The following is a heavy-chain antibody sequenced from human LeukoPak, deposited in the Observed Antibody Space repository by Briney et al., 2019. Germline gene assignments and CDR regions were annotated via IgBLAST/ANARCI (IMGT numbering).Heavy chain of an antibody. V-gene: IGHV5-51*01. CDR2: IYPGDSDT. Sequence: GESLKISCKGSGYSFTTYWIGWVRQMPGKGLEWMGIIYPGDSDTRYSPSFQGQVTISADKSISTAYLQWSSLKASDTAMYYCARSPLYGSGSYPQYYFDYWGQGTLVTVSS. J-gene: IGHJ4*02. CDR3: ARSPLYGSGSYPQYYFDY. CDR1: GYSFTTYW. D-gene: IGHD3-10*01.